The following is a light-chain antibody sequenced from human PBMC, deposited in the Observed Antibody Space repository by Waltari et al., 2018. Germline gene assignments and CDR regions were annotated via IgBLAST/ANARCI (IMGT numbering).Light chain of an antibody. CDR2: RTT. J-gene: IGKJ2*01. CDR1: QDIDGY. CDR3: QYYDNLPMFT. V-gene: IGKV1-33*01. Sequence: DIQLTQSPSSLAASVGDRVTLTCRASQDIDGYLNCYQHQPGRGAKLLIYRTTILTAGVPSLFSGGASRTDYTLTITNLQPEDIATYYCQYYDNLPMFTFGPGPKVDIK.